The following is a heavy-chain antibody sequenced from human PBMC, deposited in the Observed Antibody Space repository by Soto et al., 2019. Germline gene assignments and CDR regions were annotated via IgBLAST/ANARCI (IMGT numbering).Heavy chain of an antibody. CDR3: VTYDFIWGRYRVRWAY. V-gene: IGHV3-15*01. CDR1: GFPFSYSW. CDR2: IKSETDGGTT. J-gene: IGHJ4*02. Sequence: PGGSLRLSCVASGFPFSYSWMSWVRQAPGKGLEWVARIKSETDGGTTDYAAPVEGRFTISRDDSKNTLNLQMNSLKTEDTAVYYCVTYDFIWGRYRVRWAYWGQGTLVTVSS. D-gene: IGHD3-16*02.